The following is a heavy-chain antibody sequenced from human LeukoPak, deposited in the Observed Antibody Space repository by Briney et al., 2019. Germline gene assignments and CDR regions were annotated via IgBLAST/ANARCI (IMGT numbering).Heavy chain of an antibody. D-gene: IGHD3-10*01. CDR3: ARDLEVFGLNPKETYGSDPWFDP. Sequence: ASVPVSCKASGYTFTDSFMHGVRQPPGQGLEWMGWINPKSGGTNYAQKFQGRVTMTRDTSISTAYMELSRLRSDDTAVYYCARDLEVFGLNPKETYGSDPWFDPGGQGTLVTVSS. CDR2: INPKSGGT. V-gene: IGHV1-2*02. CDR1: GYTFTDSF. J-gene: IGHJ5*02.